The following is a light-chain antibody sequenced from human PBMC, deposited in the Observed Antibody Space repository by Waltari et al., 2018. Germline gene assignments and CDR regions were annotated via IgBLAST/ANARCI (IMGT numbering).Light chain of an antibody. CDR1: PSVSSN. J-gene: IGKJ2*01. V-gene: IGKV3-15*01. Sequence: EIVMTQSPATLSVSPGERATLSCRASPSVSSNLAWYQQRPGRAPRLLIYAASARATGIPARFSGSGSGTEFTLTISSLQSEDFAIYFCQQYDNWPLTFGQGTKLEIK. CDR3: QQYDNWPLT. CDR2: AAS.